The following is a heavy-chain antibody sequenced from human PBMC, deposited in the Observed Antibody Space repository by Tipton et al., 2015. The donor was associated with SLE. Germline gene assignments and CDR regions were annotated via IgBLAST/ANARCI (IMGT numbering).Heavy chain of an antibody. CDR1: GGSISSSSYY. J-gene: IGHJ5*02. Sequence: TLSLTCTVSGGSISSSSYYWGWIRQPPGKGLEWIGSIYYSGSTYYNPSPKSRVTISVDTSKNQFSLKLSSVTAADTAVYYCARDRKVGAPRWFDPWGQGTLVTVPS. V-gene: IGHV4-39*07. D-gene: IGHD1-26*01. CDR3: ARDRKVGAPRWFDP. CDR2: IYYSGST.